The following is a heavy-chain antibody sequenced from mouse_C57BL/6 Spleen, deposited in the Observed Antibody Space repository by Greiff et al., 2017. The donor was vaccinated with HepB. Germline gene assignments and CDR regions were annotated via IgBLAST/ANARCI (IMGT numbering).Heavy chain of an antibody. D-gene: IGHD1-1*01. CDR1: GYTFTDYN. CDR2: INPNNGGT. V-gene: IGHV1-22*01. CDR3: ARGPFYYYGPDYFDY. Sequence: VQLKQSGPELVKPGASVKMSCKASGYTFTDYNMHWVKQSHGKSLEWIGYINPNNGGTSYNQKFKGKATLTVNKSSSTAYMVLRSLTSEDSAVYYCARGPFYYYGPDYFDYWGQGTTLTVSS. J-gene: IGHJ2*01.